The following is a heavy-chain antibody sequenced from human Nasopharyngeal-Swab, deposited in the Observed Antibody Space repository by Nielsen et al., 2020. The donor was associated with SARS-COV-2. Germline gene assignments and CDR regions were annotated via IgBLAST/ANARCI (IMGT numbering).Heavy chain of an antibody. J-gene: IGHJ4*02. D-gene: IGHD4-17*01. V-gene: IGHV2-5*02. CDR3: ARNDYGDRDFDY. CDR2: IYWDDDK. Sequence: WIRQHPGKALEWLALIYWDDDKRYSPSLKSRLTITKDTSKNQVVLTMTNMDPVDTATYYCARNDYGDRDFDYWGQGTLVTVSS.